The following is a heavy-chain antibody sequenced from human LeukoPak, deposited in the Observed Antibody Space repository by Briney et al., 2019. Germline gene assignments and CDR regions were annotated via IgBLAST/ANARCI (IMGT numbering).Heavy chain of an antibody. J-gene: IGHJ4*02. CDR1: GFTVSINY. V-gene: IGHV3-66*02. CDR2: IYGGGST. Sequence: GGSLRLSCAASGFTVSINYMSWVRQAPGKGLEWVSVIYGGGSTSYADSVKGRFTISRDNSKNTLYLQMNSLRAEDTAIYYCVRGISIAAPLFYFDYWGQGTLVTVSS. CDR3: VRGISIAAPLFYFDY. D-gene: IGHD6-13*01.